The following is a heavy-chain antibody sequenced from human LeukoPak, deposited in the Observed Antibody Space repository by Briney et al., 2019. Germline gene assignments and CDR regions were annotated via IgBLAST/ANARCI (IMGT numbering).Heavy chain of an antibody. CDR3: AKSPNSRYGMDV. D-gene: IGHD4-23*01. CDR1: GFTFDDYA. CDR2: ISWNSGSI. Sequence: GGSLRLSCAASGFTFDDYAMHWVRQAPGKGLEWVSGISWNSGSIGYADSVKGRFTISRDNAKNSLYLQMNSLRAEDTALYYCAKSPNSRYGMDVWGQGTTVTVSS. J-gene: IGHJ6*02. V-gene: IGHV3-9*01.